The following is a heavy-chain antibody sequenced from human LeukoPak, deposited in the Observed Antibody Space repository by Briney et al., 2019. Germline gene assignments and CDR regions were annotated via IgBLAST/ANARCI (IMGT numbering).Heavy chain of an antibody. CDR2: INPNSGGT. CDR1: GYTFTGYY. J-gene: IGHJ4*02. V-gene: IGHV1-2*02. Sequence: ASVKVSCKASGYTFTGYYMHWVRQAPGQGLEWMGWINPNSGGTNYAQKFQGRVTMTRDTSISTAYMELSRLRSDDTAVYYCARALYYDILTGYSYYFDYWGQGTLVTVSS. CDR3: ARALYYDILTGYSYYFDY. D-gene: IGHD3-9*01.